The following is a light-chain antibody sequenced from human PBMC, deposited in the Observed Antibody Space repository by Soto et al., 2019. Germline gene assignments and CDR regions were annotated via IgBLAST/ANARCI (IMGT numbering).Light chain of an antibody. J-gene: IGKJ2*01. V-gene: IGKV3-20*01. CDR2: GAS. Sequence: EIVLTQSPGTLSLSPGERATLSCRASQSVSSSYLAWYQQKPGQAPRLLIYGASSRATGIPDRFSGSGSGTDFTLTISRLESEDFAVYYCQQYGTSPPWYTFGQGTKLEIK. CDR3: QQYGTSPPWYT. CDR1: QSVSSSY.